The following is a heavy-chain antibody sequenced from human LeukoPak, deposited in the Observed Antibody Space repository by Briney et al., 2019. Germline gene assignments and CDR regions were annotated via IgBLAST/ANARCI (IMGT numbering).Heavy chain of an antibody. V-gene: IGHV4-34*01. Sequence: PSETLSLTCAVYGGSFSGYYWSWIRQPPGKGLEGIGEINHSGSTNYNPSLTSRVTISVDTSKNQFSLKLSSVTAAEPAVYYCARXXXXXXAXXXYWGQXTLVTVSS. CDR2: INHSGST. J-gene: IGHJ4*02. CDR3: ARXXXXXXAXXXY. CDR1: GGSFSGYY.